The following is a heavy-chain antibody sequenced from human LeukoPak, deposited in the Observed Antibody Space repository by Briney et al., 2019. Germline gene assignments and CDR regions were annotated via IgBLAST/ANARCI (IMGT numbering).Heavy chain of an antibody. CDR2: IIPILGIA. CDR1: GGTFSSYA. J-gene: IGHJ4*02. V-gene: IGHV1-69*04. CDR3: ARDVSSSGWYGDY. Sequence: ASVKVSCKASGGTFSSYAISWVRQAPGQGLEWMGRIIPILGIANYAQKFQGRVTITADKSTSTAYMELSSLRSEDTAVYYCARDVSSSGWYGDYWGQGTLVTVSS. D-gene: IGHD6-19*01.